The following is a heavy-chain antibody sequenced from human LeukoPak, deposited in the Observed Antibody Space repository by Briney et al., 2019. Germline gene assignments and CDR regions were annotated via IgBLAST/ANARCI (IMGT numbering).Heavy chain of an antibody. J-gene: IGHJ6*02. D-gene: IGHD2-21*02. CDR2: ISSSGSTI. Sequence: GGSLRLSCAASGFTFSDYYMNWIRQAPGKGLEWVSYISSSGSTIYYADSVKGRFTISRDNAKNSLYLQMNSLRPEDTAVYYCATRVYCGGDCYSSHGMDVWGPGTTVTVSS. CDR1: GFTFSDYY. V-gene: IGHV3-11*01. CDR3: ATRVYCGGDCYSSHGMDV.